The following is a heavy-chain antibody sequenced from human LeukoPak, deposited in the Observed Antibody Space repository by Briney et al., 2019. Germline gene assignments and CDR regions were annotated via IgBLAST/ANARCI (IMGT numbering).Heavy chain of an antibody. D-gene: IGHD2-21*01. J-gene: IGHJ5*02. Sequence: GGSLRLSCTVSGFTVSSNSMSWVRQAPGKGLEWVSFIYSNNTHCSDSVKGRFTISRDNSKNTLYLQMNSLRAEDTAVYYCARDRYRGGSNPQGGFDPWGQGTLVTVSS. V-gene: IGHV3-53*01. CDR3: ARDRYRGGSNPQGGFDP. CDR2: IYSNNT. CDR1: GFTVSSNS.